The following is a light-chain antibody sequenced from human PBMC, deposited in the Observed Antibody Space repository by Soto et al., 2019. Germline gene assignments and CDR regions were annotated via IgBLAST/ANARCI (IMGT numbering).Light chain of an antibody. V-gene: IGLV2-14*01. Sequence: QSALTQPASVSGSPGQSITISCTGTSSDVGGYNYVSWYQQHPGKAPKLMIYEVSNRPSGVSNRFSGSKSGNTASLTISGLQAEDEAHYYCSSYTSSSIYVFGNVTKVIV. CDR1: SSDVGGYNY. CDR3: SSYTSSSIYV. J-gene: IGLJ1*01. CDR2: EVS.